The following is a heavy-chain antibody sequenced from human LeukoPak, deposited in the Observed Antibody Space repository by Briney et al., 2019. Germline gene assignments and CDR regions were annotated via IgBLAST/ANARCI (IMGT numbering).Heavy chain of an antibody. Sequence: GGSLRLSCAASGFTFSNYGMHWVRQAPGKGLEWVAFIRYDGSNKYYADSVRGRFIISRDNSKNTLYLQMNSLRAEDTAVYYRAKEDDRGGAFDIWGQGTMVTVSS. CDR2: IRYDGSNK. V-gene: IGHV3-30*02. CDR1: GFTFSNYG. J-gene: IGHJ3*02. CDR3: AKEDDRGGAFDI. D-gene: IGHD1-1*01.